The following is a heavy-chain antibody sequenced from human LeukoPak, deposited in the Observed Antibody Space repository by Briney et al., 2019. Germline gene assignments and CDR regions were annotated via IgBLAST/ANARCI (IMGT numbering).Heavy chain of an antibody. CDR3: ARDQTRWQQLVVAY. D-gene: IGHD6-13*01. Sequence: ASVKVSCKASGYTFTSYGISWVRQAPGQGLEWMGWISAYNGNTNYAQKLQGRVTMTTDTSTSTAYMEPGSLRSDDTAVYYCARDQTRWQQLVVAYWGQGTLVTVSS. J-gene: IGHJ4*02. CDR1: GYTFTSYG. CDR2: ISAYNGNT. V-gene: IGHV1-18*01.